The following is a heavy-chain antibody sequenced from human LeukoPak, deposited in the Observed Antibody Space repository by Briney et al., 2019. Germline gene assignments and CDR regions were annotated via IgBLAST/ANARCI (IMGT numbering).Heavy chain of an antibody. CDR1: GYTFTSYD. CDR3: ATSYSSSSSQIDY. J-gene: IGHJ4*02. D-gene: IGHD6-6*01. CDR2: MNPNSGNT. Sequence: ASVKVSCKDSGYTFTSYDINWVRQAPGQGLEWMGWMNPNSGNTVYAQKLQGRVTLTRNTSISTDYMEMITPRSAATGVYFCATSYSSSSSQIDYWRQGTLVRLPS. V-gene: IGHV1-8*01.